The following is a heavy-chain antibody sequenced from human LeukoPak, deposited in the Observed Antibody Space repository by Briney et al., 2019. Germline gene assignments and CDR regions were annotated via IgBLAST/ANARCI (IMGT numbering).Heavy chain of an antibody. CDR3: AKGGGYSSVGSCGP. D-gene: IGHD2-15*01. CDR2: ISGSGGST. Sequence: GGSLRLSCAASVFTFSSYAMSWVRQAPGKGLEWVSAISGSGGSTYYADSVKGRFTISRDNSKNTLYLQMNSLRAEDTAVYYCAKGGGYSSVGSCGPWGQGTLVTVSS. J-gene: IGHJ5*02. CDR1: VFTFSSYA. V-gene: IGHV3-23*01.